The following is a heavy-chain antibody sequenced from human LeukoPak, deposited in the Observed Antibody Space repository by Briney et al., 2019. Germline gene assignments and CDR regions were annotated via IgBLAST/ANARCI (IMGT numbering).Heavy chain of an antibody. Sequence: GGSLRLSCAVSGFTFSSYWMSWVRQAPGKGLEWLANINEDGSGRFYADSVKGRLTISRDNAKNSLFLQMNSLRAEDTAVYYCARAAGGTSRDYWGQGTLVTVSS. D-gene: IGHD1-26*01. CDR1: GFTFSSYW. J-gene: IGHJ4*02. V-gene: IGHV3-7*01. CDR2: INEDGSGR. CDR3: ARAAGGTSRDY.